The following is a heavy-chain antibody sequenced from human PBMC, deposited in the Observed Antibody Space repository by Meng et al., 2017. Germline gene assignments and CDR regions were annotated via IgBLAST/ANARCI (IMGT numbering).Heavy chain of an antibody. D-gene: IGHD6-19*01. CDR3: ARVISGWSYNWFDP. V-gene: IGHV3-21*01. CDR2: ISSSSSYI. CDR1: GFTFSSYS. Sequence: QRVESGGGLVKPGGSLRLSCAASGFTFSSYSMNWVRQAPGKGLEWVSSISSSSSYIYYADSVKGRFTISRDNAKNSLYLQMNSLRAEDTAVYYCARVISGWSYNWFDPWGQGTLVTVSS. J-gene: IGHJ5*02.